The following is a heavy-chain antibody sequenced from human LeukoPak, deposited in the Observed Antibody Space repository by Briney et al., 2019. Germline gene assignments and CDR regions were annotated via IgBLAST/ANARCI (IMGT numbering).Heavy chain of an antibody. D-gene: IGHD5-18*01. CDR3: ARVQGRYSYGSGFGS. J-gene: IGHJ4*02. CDR1: GFTFSSYA. V-gene: IGHV3-30*04. Sequence: GGSLRLSCAASGFTFSSYAMHWVRQAPGKGLEWVAVISYDGSNKYYADSVKGRFTISRDNSKNTLYLQMNSLRAEDTAVYYCARVQGRYSYGSGFGSWGQGTLVTVSS. CDR2: ISYDGSNK.